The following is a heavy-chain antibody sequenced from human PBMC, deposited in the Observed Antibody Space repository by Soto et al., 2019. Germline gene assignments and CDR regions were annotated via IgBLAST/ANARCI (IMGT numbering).Heavy chain of an antibody. CDR1: GATLDTFINYG. CDR3: ARGAATKKLVLMYDALDI. V-gene: IGHV1-69*12. D-gene: IGHD5-12*01. J-gene: IGHJ3*02. Sequence: QVQLVQSGAEVKKPGSSVRVSCKASGATLDTFINYGITWVRQAPGQGLEWMGGIIPVFGAANHAQKFQGRVTIRADESTRTVNMELSSLRSEDTAVYYCARGAATKKLVLMYDALDIWGQGTMVTVSS. CDR2: IIPVFGAA.